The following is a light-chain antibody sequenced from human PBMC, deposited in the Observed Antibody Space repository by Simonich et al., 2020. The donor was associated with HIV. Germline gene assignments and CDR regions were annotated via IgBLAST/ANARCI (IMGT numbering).Light chain of an antibody. CDR2: DAS. J-gene: IGKJ4*01. CDR3: QQYNKWPLT. CDR1: QSVSSY. Sequence: EIVLTQSPGTLSLSPGERATLSCRASQSVSSYLAWYQQKPGQAPRLLIFDASHRATGIPARFSGSGSGTEFTLTITSLQSEDFALYSCQQYNKWPLTFGGGTKVEIK. V-gene: IGKV3-11*01.